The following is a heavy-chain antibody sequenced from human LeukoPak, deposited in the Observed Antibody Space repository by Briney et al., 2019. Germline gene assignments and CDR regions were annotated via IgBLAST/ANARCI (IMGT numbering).Heavy chain of an antibody. D-gene: IGHD3-22*01. Sequence: PSETLSLTCPVSGGSISTYYWSWIRQPPGKGLEGIGYMYYSGSTNYNPSLKSRVTISVDTSKNQFSLKLSSLTAADTSVYYCVVWHYDQYYQGQVTMVTVSS. CDR1: GGSISTYY. J-gene: IGHJ4*02. V-gene: IGHV4-59*01. CDR3: VVWHYDQYY. CDR2: MYYSGST.